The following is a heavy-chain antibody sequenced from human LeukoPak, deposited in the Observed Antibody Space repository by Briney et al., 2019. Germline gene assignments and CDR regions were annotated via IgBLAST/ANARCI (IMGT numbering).Heavy chain of an antibody. CDR1: GFTFSSYS. D-gene: IGHD4-17*01. CDR3: ARGLRPDY. Sequence: RGSLRLSCAASGFTFSSYSMNWVRQAPGKGLEWVSYIGSSSSIIYYADSVKGRFTISRDNAKNSLYLQMNSLRAEDTAVYYCARGLRPDYWGQGTLVTVSS. J-gene: IGHJ4*02. CDR2: IGSSSSII. V-gene: IGHV3-48*01.